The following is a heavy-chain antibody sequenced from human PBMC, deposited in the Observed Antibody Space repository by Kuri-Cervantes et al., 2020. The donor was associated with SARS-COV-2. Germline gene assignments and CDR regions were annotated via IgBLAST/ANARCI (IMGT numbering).Heavy chain of an antibody. Sequence: SCAVSGGSISSSNWWSWVRQPPGKGLEWIGEIYHSGSTNYNPSLKSRVTISADKSKNQFSLKLSSVTAADTAVYYCARDALLVGATGYYFDYWGQGTLVTVSS. CDR1: GGSISSSNW. CDR2: IYHSGST. J-gene: IGHJ4*02. V-gene: IGHV4-4*02. CDR3: ARDALLVGATGYYFDY. D-gene: IGHD1-26*01.